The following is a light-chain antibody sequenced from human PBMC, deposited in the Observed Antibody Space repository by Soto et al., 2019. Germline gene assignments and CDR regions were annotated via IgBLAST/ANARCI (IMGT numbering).Light chain of an antibody. CDR2: DTS. Sequence: EIVLTQSPATLSLSPGERATLSCRASQSLSRYLAWYQQKPGQAPRLLIYDTSNRATGIPARFSGGGSGTDFTLTISSLEPEYFAVYYCQQRSNWPPITFGQGTRLEIK. V-gene: IGKV3-11*01. CDR1: QSLSRY. CDR3: QQRSNWPPIT. J-gene: IGKJ5*01.